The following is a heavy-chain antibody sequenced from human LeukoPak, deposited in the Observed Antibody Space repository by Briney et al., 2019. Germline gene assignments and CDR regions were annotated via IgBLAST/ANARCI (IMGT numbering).Heavy chain of an antibody. D-gene: IGHD3-22*01. CDR1: GLTFSSYG. CDR3: AKDSGGYYNWFDP. CDR2: IHYDGSSK. J-gene: IGHJ5*02. V-gene: IGHV3-30*02. Sequence: GGSLRLSCAASGLTFSSYGMHWVRQAPGKGLEWVAFIHYDGSSKYCPDSVRGRFTISRDNSKNTVYLQMNNLRVEDTAVYFCAKDSGGYYNWFDPWGQGTLVSVSS.